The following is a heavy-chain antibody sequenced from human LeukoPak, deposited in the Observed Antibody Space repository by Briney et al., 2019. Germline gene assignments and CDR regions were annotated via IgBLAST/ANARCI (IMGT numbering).Heavy chain of an antibody. CDR1: GFTFSSFA. D-gene: IGHD5-18*01. CDR2: ISSDGGST. Sequence: GGPLRLSCAASGFTFSSFAMHWVRQAPGKGLEYVSAISSDGGSTYHGNSVKGRFTISRDNSKNTLYLLMGSLRAEDMAVYYCARRNGAEHSYDYWGQGTLVTVSS. J-gene: IGHJ4*02. CDR3: ARRNGAEHSYDY. V-gene: IGHV3-64*01.